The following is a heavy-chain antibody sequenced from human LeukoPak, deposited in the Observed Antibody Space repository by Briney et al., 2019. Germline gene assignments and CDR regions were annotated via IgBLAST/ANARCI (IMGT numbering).Heavy chain of an antibody. CDR1: GYTFTSYG. D-gene: IGHD3-22*01. J-gene: IGHJ4*02. CDR3: ARFNDHYYDSSGYYGTRDY. V-gene: IGHV1-18*01. Sequence: ASVKVSCKASGYTFTSYGISWVRQAPGQGLEWMGWISAYNGNTNYAQKLQGRVTMTTDTSTSTAYMELRSLRSDDTAVYYCARFNDHYYDSSGYYGTRDYWGQGTLVTVSS. CDR2: ISAYNGNT.